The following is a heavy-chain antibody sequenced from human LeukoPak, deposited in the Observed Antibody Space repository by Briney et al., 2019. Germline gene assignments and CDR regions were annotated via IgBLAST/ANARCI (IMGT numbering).Heavy chain of an antibody. CDR2: INTDGSIT. CDR1: GFTFSTYL. CDR3: ARDPWGSSWYGGSDY. D-gene: IGHD6-13*01. J-gene: IGHJ4*02. Sequence: PGGSLRLSCAASGFTFSTYLMHWVRQAPGKGLVWVSRINTDGSITTYADSVKGRFTISRDNAKNTLYLQMNSLRAEDTAVYYCARDPWGSSWYGGSDYWGQGTLVTVSS. V-gene: IGHV3-74*03.